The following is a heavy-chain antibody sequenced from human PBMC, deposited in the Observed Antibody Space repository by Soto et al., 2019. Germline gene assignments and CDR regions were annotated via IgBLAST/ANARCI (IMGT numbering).Heavy chain of an antibody. J-gene: IGHJ4*02. CDR1: GFTFSSYG. CDR2: IWYDGSNK. V-gene: IGHV3-33*01. D-gene: IGHD4-17*01. CDR3: AREGIYGGSAFDY. Sequence: QVQLVESGGGVVQPGRSLRLSCAASGFTFSSYGMHWVRQAPGKGLEWVAVIWYDGSNKYYADSVKGRFTISRDNSKNTLYLQMNSLRAEDTAVYYCAREGIYGGSAFDYWGQGTLVTVSS.